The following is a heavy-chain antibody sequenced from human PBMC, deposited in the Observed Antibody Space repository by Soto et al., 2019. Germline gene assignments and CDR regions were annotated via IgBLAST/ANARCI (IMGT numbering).Heavy chain of an antibody. V-gene: IGHV1-69*01. D-gene: IGHD3-16*01. Sequence: KISCKASGGTFSSYAISWVRQAPGQGLEWMGGIIPIFGTANYAQKFQGRVTITADESTSTAYMELSSLRSEDTAVYYCASFMSMSRAFDIWGQGTMVTVSS. J-gene: IGHJ3*02. CDR2: IIPIFGTA. CDR3: ASFMSMSRAFDI. CDR1: GGTFSSYA.